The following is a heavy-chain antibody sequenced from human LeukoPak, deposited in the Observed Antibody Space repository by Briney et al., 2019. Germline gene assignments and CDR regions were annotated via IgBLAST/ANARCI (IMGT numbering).Heavy chain of an antibody. CDR2: ISWNSGSI. CDR1: GFTFDDYA. Sequence: GGSLRLSCAASGFTFDDYAMHWVRQAPGKGLEWVSGISWNSGSIGHADSVKGRFTISRDNAKNSLYLQMNSLRAEDTALYYCAKDQAIVATVIDYWGQGTLVTVSS. CDR3: AKDQAIVATVIDY. D-gene: IGHD5-12*01. J-gene: IGHJ4*02. V-gene: IGHV3-9*01.